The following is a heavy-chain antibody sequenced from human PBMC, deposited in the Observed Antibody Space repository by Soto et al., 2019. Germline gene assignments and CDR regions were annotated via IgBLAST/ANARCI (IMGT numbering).Heavy chain of an antibody. D-gene: IGHD6-19*01. CDR3: ARDRYSSGKN. CDR2: ISYDGSNK. J-gene: IGHJ4*02. Sequence: GGSLRLSCAASGFTFSSYGMHWVRQAPGKGLEWVAVISYDGSNKYYADSVKGRFTISRDNSKNTLYLQMNSLRAEDTAVYYCARDRYSSGKNWGQGTLVTVSS. V-gene: IGHV3-30*03. CDR1: GFTFSSYG.